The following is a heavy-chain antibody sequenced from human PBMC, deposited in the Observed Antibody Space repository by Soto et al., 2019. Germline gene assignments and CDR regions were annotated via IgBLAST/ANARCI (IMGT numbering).Heavy chain of an antibody. CDR2: IGSRTAGAAI. CDR1: GFTFSNAW. J-gene: IGHJ4*02. CDR3: TTPSDRVRGIDI. D-gene: IGHD3-10*01. Sequence: PGGSLRHSCAASGFTFSNAWMDWVRQAPGKGLEWVGRIGSRTAGAAIDYAAPVKGRFTISRGDSKNTLYLQMDSLKTEDTAVYYCTTPSDRVRGIDIWGQGTLVTVSS. V-gene: IGHV3-15*07.